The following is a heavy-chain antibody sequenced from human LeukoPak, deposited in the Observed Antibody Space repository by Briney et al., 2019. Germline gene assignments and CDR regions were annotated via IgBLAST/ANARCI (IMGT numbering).Heavy chain of an antibody. Sequence: ASVKVSCKASGYTFTSYGISWVRQAPGQGLEWMGWISAYNGNTNYAQKLQGRVTMTTDTSTNTAYMELRSLRSDDTAVYYCARDSRYDFWSGYYSSPSNYGMDVWGQGTTVTVSS. CDR2: ISAYNGNT. D-gene: IGHD3-3*01. CDR1: GYTFTSYG. V-gene: IGHV1-18*01. J-gene: IGHJ6*02. CDR3: ARDSRYDFWSGYYSSPSNYGMDV.